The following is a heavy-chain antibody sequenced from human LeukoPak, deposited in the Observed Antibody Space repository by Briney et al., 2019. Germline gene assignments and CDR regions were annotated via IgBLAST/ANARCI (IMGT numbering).Heavy chain of an antibody. D-gene: IGHD1-1*01. Sequence: ASVKVSCKASGYTFTRYYMHWVRQAPGQGLEWMGIIDPSGGSTSYAQKFQGRVTMTRDTSISTVYMDLSSLRSEDTAVYYCARDKSGTTQGDSDYWGQGTLVTVSS. J-gene: IGHJ4*02. CDR3: ARDKSGTTQGDSDY. V-gene: IGHV1-46*01. CDR2: IDPSGGST. CDR1: GYTFTRYY.